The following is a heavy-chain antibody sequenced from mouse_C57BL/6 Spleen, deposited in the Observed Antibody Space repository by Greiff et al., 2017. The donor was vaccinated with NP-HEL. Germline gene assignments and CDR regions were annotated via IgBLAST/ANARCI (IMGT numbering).Heavy chain of an antibody. CDR1: GYSFTGYY. Sequence: VHVKQSGPELVKPGASVKISCKASGYSFTGYYMNWVKQSPEKSLEWIGEINPSTGGTTYNQKFKAKATLTVDKSSSTAYMQLKSLTSEDSAVYYCARSAPSTVVAPNFDYWGQGTTLTVSS. J-gene: IGHJ2*01. V-gene: IGHV1-42*01. CDR2: INPSTGGT. D-gene: IGHD1-1*01. CDR3: ARSAPSTVVAPNFDY.